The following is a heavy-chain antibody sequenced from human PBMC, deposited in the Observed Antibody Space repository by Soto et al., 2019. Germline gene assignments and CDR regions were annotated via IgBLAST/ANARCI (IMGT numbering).Heavy chain of an antibody. CDR3: ARDLSGGTYPWCFDL. J-gene: IGHJ2*01. Sequence: QVQLVQSGAEVKKPGASVKVSCKASGYTFSIYGISWVRQAPGQGLEWMGWISAYNGNTKYEQKLQGRVTVTTDTSTSRAYMELRSLRSDDTAVYYCARDLSGGTYPWCFDLCGRGTVVTVSS. V-gene: IGHV1-18*01. CDR2: ISAYNGNT. D-gene: IGHD1-26*01. CDR1: GYTFSIYG.